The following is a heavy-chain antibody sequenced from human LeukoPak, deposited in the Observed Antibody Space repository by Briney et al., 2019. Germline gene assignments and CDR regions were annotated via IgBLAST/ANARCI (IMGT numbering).Heavy chain of an antibody. D-gene: IGHD3-22*01. CDR1: GGSFSGYY. CDR3: ARIDTSGYNGYSFDY. J-gene: IGHJ4*02. CDR2: INHSGST. Sequence: PSETLSLTCAVYGGSFSGYYWSWIRQPPGKGLEWIGEINHSGSTNYNPSLKSRVTISVDTSKNQFSLKLSSVTAADTAVYYCARIDTSGYNGYSFDYWGQGTLVTVSS. V-gene: IGHV4-34*01.